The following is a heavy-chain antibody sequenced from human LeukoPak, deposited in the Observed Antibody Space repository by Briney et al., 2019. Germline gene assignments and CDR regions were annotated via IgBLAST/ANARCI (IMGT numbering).Heavy chain of an antibody. V-gene: IGHV4-59*01. CDR2: IYYSGST. J-gene: IGHJ5*02. Sequence: SETLSLTCTVSGGPISSYYWSWIRQPPGKGLEWIGYIYYSGSTNYNPSLKSRVTISADTSKNQFSLKLSSVTAADTAVYYCAGGPPRGSSTSCYRCWFDPWGQGTLVTVSS. D-gene: IGHD2-2*02. CDR1: GGPISSYY. CDR3: AGGPPRGSSTSCYRCWFDP.